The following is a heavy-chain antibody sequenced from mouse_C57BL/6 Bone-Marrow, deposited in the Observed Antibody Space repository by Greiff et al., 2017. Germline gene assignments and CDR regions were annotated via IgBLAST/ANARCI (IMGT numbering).Heavy chain of an antibody. CDR2: IDPSSGGT. D-gene: IGHD3-2*02. CDR1: GYTFTSYW. V-gene: IGHV1-72*01. J-gene: IGHJ3*01. CDR3: ARWRELSLPWFAY. Sequence: VKLQQPGAELVKPGASVKLSCKASGYTFTSYWMHWVKQRPGRGLEWIGRIDPSSGGTNYNEKFKSKATLTVDKPSSTAYMQLSSLTSEDSAVYTGARWRELSLPWFAYWGQGTLVTVSA.